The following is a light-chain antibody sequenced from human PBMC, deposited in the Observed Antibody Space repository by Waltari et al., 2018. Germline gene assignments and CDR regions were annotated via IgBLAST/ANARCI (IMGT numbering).Light chain of an antibody. V-gene: IGKV2-30*01. Sequence: DVVMTQSPLSLPVTLGQPASISCRSSQSPVSSDGNTYLNWFQQRPGQSPRRLIDKVSNRDSGVPDRCSGSGSGTDFTLRISRVEAEDVGVYYCMQGIHRPGTFGPGTKVEIK. CDR1: QSPVSSDGNTY. J-gene: IGKJ1*01. CDR3: MQGIHRPGT. CDR2: KVS.